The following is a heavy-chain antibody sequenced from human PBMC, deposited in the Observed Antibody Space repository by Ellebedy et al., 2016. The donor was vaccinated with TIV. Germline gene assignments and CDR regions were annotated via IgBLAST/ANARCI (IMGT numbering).Heavy chain of an antibody. V-gene: IGHV1-18*01. CDR2: VSAYSGNT. D-gene: IGHD3-10*01. Sequence: AASVKVSCKSSGYTFIDYGISWVRQAPGQGLDWMGWVSAYSGNTNYADNLQGRVTMTTDTSTDTAYMELRSLRSDDTAVYYCARYSGSGTYYRNGVDVWGQGTTVTASS. CDR3: ARYSGSGTYYRNGVDV. J-gene: IGHJ6*02. CDR1: GYTFIDYG.